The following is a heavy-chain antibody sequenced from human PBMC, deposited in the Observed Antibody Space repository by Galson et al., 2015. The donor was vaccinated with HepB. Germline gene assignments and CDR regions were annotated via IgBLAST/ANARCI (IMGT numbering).Heavy chain of an antibody. V-gene: IGHV3-23*01. CDR1: GFTFSSYG. CDR2: ITESGGST. CDR3: ARYRKSSSCRTSGDYYGMDV. Sequence: SLRLSCAASGFTFSSYGISWVRQAPGEGLEWVSAITESGGSTFYADPVKGRFTISRDNSKNTLYLQMNSLRAEDTALYYCARYRKSSSCRTSGDYYGMDVWGQGTTVTVSS. D-gene: IGHD6-13*01. J-gene: IGHJ6*02.